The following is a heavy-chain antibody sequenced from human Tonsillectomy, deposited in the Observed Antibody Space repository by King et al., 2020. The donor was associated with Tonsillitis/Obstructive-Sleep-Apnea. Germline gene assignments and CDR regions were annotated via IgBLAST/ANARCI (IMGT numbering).Heavy chain of an antibody. CDR1: GFTLNTYA. CDR3: AKDAKYCSSASCTITNFDY. Sequence: VQLVESGGGLVQPGGSLRLSCAASGFTLNTYAMSWVRQAPGKGLEWVSTISGSAGSTYYADSVRGRFTISRDKSNNTLYLHMSSLRAEDTAIYYCAKDAKYCSSASCTITNFDYWAREPWSPSPQ. V-gene: IGHV3-23*04. CDR2: ISGSAGST. J-gene: IGHJ4*02. D-gene: IGHD2-2*01.